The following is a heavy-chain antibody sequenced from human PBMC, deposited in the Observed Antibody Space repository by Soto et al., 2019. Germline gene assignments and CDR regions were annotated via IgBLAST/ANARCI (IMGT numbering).Heavy chain of an antibody. Sequence: SETLSLTCTVSGGSISSYYWSWIRQPPGKGLEWIGYIYYSGSTNYNPSLKSRVTISVDTSKNQFSLKLSSVTAADTAVYYCARSLLWFGELSRPYYFDYWGQGTLVTVS. D-gene: IGHD3-10*01. J-gene: IGHJ4*02. CDR1: GGSISSYY. V-gene: IGHV4-59*01. CDR2: IYYSGST. CDR3: ARSLLWFGELSRPYYFDY.